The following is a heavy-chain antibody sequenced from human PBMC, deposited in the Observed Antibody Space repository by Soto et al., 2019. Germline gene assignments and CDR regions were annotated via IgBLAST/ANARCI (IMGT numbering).Heavy chain of an antibody. J-gene: IGHJ4*02. CDR1: GGSLSSYY. Sequence: SETLSLTCTVSGGSLSSYYWSWIRQSPGKGLENLGYIYYSDSTNYNPSFKSRVTISVDTSRNQFSLTLTSMTAADTAVYYCARVPDYWGQGMLVTVSS. V-gene: IGHV4-59*08. D-gene: IGHD2-2*01. CDR2: IYYSDST. CDR3: ARVPDY.